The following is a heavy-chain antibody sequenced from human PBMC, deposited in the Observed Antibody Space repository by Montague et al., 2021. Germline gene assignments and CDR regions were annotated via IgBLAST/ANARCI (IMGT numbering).Heavy chain of an antibody. CDR2: IHYSSYS. D-gene: IGHD3/OR15-3a*01. CDR1: GASFSSGGYY. V-gene: IGHV4-31*03. Sequence: TLSLTCTVSGASFSSGGYYWTWIRQPPGRGLEWIGYIHYSSYSNYNPSLESRVTMSIDTSKNQFSLTLNSVTAADTAVYYCARYAVADSPIGFLDSWGQGTRVIVSS. CDR3: ARYAVADSPIGFLDS. J-gene: IGHJ1*01.